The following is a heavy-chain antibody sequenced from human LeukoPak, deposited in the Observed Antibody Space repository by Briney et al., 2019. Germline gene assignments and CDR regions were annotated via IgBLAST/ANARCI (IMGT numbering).Heavy chain of an antibody. CDR3: ARMDIVVVPAASHYGMDV. CDR1: GGTFSSYA. CDR2: IIPIFGTA. V-gene: IGHV1-69*13. Sequence: SSVKVSCKASGGTFSSYAISWVRQAAGQGLEWMGGIIPIFGTANYAQKFQGRVTITADESTSTAYMELSSLRSEDTAVYYCARMDIVVVPAASHYGMDVWGKGTTVTVSS. D-gene: IGHD2-2*03. J-gene: IGHJ6*04.